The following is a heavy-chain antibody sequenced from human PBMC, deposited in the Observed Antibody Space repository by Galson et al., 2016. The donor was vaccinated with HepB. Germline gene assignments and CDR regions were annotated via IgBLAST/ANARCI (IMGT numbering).Heavy chain of an antibody. CDR2: ISTYNANT. CDR1: GYTFSTYG. D-gene: IGHD7-27*01. CDR3: ARVATNWGFADY. J-gene: IGHJ4*02. V-gene: IGHV1-18*01. Sequence: SVKVSCKASGYTFSTYGISWVRQAPGQGLGWMGWISTYNANTNYAQKLQGRVFMTRDTSTSTAYMELRGLTSDDTAVYYCARVATNWGFADYWGQGTLVTVSS.